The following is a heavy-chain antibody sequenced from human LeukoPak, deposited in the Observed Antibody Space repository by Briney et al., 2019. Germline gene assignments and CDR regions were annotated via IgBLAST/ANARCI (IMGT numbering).Heavy chain of an antibody. D-gene: IGHD3-22*01. Sequence: SETLSLTCAVSGYSISSGYYWGWIRQPPVKGLEWIGSIYHSGSTYYNPSLKSRVTMSVDTSKNQFSLKLSSVTAADTAVYYCARGPDSSGYLGYWGQGTLVTVSS. V-gene: IGHV4-38-2*01. J-gene: IGHJ4*02. CDR3: ARGPDSSGYLGY. CDR2: IYHSGST. CDR1: GYSISSGYY.